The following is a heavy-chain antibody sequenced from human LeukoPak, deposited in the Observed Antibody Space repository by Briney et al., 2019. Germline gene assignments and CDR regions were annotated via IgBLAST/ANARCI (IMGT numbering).Heavy chain of an antibody. V-gene: IGHV3-23*01. CDR2: TSGSGRNT. Sequence: GGSLRLSCAASGFTFSNYAMTWVRQAPGKGLEWVSSTSGSGRNTYYADSVKGRFTISRDNSKNTLYLQMNSLRAEDAAIYHCAKDPGSNSYGSFDNWGQGTLVTVSS. D-gene: IGHD5-18*01. CDR1: GFTFSNYA. CDR3: AKDPGSNSYGSFDN. J-gene: IGHJ4*02.